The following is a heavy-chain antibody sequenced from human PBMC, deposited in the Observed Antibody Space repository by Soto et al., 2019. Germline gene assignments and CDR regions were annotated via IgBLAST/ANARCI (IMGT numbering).Heavy chain of an antibody. V-gene: IGHV3-23*01. CDR2: ISGSGGST. CDR1: GFTFSSYA. CDR3: AKDGGEVVVAATAFDY. J-gene: IGHJ4*02. D-gene: IGHD2-15*01. Sequence: GGSLRLSCAASGFTFSSYAMSWVRQAPGKGLEWVSAISGSGGSTYYADSVKGRFTISRDNSKNTLYLQMNSLRAEDTAVYYWAKDGGEVVVAATAFDYWGQGTLVTVSS.